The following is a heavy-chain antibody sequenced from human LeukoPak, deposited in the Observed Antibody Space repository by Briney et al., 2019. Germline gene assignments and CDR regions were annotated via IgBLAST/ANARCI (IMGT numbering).Heavy chain of an antibody. D-gene: IGHD6-13*01. CDR2: IYYSGST. CDR1: GGSISSSSYY. Sequence: PSETLSLTCTVSGGSISSSSYYWGWIRQPPGKGLEWIGSIYYSGSTYYNPSLKSRVTISVDTSKNQFSLKLSSVTAADTAVYYCARAEPPETSSWYSSVRGYFDYWGQGTLVTVSS. CDR3: ARAEPPETSSWYSSVRGYFDY. V-gene: IGHV4-39*01. J-gene: IGHJ4*02.